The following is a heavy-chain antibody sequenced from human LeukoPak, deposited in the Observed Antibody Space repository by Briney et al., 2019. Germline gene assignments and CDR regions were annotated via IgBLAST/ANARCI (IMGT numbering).Heavy chain of an antibody. CDR3: AKSAGRYYDSSGYYYV. Sequence: GGSLRLSCAASGFTFTSYAMSWVRQAPGKGLEWVSGISGSGGSSYYADSVKGRFTISRDNSKNTLYLQMNSLRAEDTAVYYCAKSAGRYYDSSGYYYVWGQGTLVTVSS. CDR2: ISGSGGSS. J-gene: IGHJ4*02. D-gene: IGHD3-22*01. CDR1: GFTFTSYA. V-gene: IGHV3-23*01.